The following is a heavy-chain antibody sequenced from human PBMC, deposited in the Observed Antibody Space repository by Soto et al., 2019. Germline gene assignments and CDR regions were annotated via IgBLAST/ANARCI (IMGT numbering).Heavy chain of an antibody. J-gene: IGHJ4*02. CDR2: MSYDGSNE. CDR1: GFTFSHYA. Sequence: QVQLVESGGGVVQPGGSLRLSCAASGFTFSHYAMHWVRQAPGKGLEWVALMSYDGSNEDYADSVKGRFTISRDNSKNTLYLQMTSLRAEDTAVYYCAKDGSHNFDYWGQGTLVTVSS. D-gene: IGHD1-26*01. CDR3: AKDGSHNFDY. V-gene: IGHV3-30*18.